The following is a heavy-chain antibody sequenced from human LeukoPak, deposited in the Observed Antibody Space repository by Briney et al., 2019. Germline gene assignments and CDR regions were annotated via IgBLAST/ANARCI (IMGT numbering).Heavy chain of an antibody. V-gene: IGHV2-70*11. CDR3: ARYYYDSSGYSSFDY. CDR2: IDWDDDK. Sequence: SGPALVKPTQTLTLTCTFFGFSLSTSGMCVSWIRQPPGKALEWLARIDWDDDKYYSTSLKTRLTISKDTSKNQVVLTMTNMDPVDTATYYCARYYYDSSGYSSFDYWGQGTLVTVSS. J-gene: IGHJ4*02. D-gene: IGHD3-22*01. CDR1: GFSLSTSGMC.